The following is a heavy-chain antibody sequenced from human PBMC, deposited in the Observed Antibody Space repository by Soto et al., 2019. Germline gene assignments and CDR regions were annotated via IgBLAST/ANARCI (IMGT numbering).Heavy chain of an antibody. D-gene: IGHD2-21*01. J-gene: IGHJ5*02. CDR3: VREDWPRLDP. CDR2: ISGGATDK. V-gene: IGHV3-7*01. CDR1: GFMFSAYW. Sequence: EVQLVESGGGLVQSGGSLRLSCEASGFMFSAYWMSWVRQDPGKKLEWVATISGGATDKFYVDSVKGRFTISRNDAKKSLYLEMDSLRDEDTAVYYCVREDWPRLDPWGQGTLVTVSS.